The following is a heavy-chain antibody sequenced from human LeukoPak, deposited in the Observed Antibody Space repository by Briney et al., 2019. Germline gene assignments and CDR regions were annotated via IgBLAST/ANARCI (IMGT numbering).Heavy chain of an antibody. D-gene: IGHD3-22*01. Sequence: ASVKVSCKASGYTFTSYGISWVRQAPGQGLEWMGWISAYNSNTNYAQKLQGRVTMTTDTSTSTAYMELRSLRSDDTAVYYCARVDYYDSSGYYDYWGQGTLVTVSS. CDR3: ARVDYYDSSGYYDY. V-gene: IGHV1-18*01. CDR2: ISAYNSNT. CDR1: GYTFTSYG. J-gene: IGHJ4*02.